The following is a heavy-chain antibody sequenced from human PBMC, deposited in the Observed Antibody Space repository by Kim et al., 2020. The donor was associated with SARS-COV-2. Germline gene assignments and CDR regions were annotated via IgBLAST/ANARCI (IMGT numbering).Heavy chain of an antibody. V-gene: IGHV3-66*01. J-gene: IGHJ4*02. CDR3: ATNLAAAGAV. D-gene: IGHD6-13*01. CDR1: GFTVSSNY. Sequence: GGSLRLSCAASGFTVSSNYTSWLRQAPGKGLEWLSVIYSGDKTYYVESVKGRLTIPRDNSKNTLYLQMSSLRVEDTDVYYCATNLAAAGAVWGQGTLVTV. CDR2: IYSGDKT.